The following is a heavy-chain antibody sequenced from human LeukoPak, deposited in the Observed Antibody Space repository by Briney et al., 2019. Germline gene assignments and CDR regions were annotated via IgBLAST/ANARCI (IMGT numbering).Heavy chain of an antibody. V-gene: IGHV3-48*01. CDR2: ISSSSSTI. CDR3: AREGGYYDSSGYPWGYFDY. D-gene: IGHD3-22*01. Sequence: GGSLRLSCAASGFTFSSYSMNWVRQAPGKGLEWVSYISSSSSTIYYADSVKGRFTISRDNAKNSLYLQMNSLRAEDTAVYYCAREGGYYDSSGYPWGYFDYWGQGTLVTVSS. CDR1: GFTFSSYS. J-gene: IGHJ4*02.